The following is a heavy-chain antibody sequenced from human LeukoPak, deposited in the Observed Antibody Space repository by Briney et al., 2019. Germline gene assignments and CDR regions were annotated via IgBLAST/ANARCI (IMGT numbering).Heavy chain of an antibody. CDR3: ARDIRPRVESFDY. CDR2: INPNSGGT. Sequence: ASVKVSCRASGYTFTDYHIHWVRQVPGQGLEWMGWINPNSGGTNYAQKFQGRVTMTRDTSISTAYLDLSRLRSDDTAVYFCARDIRPRVESFDYWGQGTLVTVSS. CDR1: GYTFTDYH. V-gene: IGHV1-2*02. J-gene: IGHJ4*02. D-gene: IGHD3-3*01.